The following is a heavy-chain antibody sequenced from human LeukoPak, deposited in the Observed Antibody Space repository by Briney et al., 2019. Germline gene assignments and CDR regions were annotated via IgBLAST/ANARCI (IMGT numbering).Heavy chain of an antibody. Sequence: SETLSLTCTVSGGSISNGAYYWSWIRQYPGKGLEWIGYLYHSGSTYYNPSLKSRVTISVDRSKNQFSLKLSSVTAADTAVYYCARGIQEDYYDSSGYYYSWFDPWGQGTLVTVSS. V-gene: IGHV4-30-2*06. CDR1: GGSISNGAYY. J-gene: IGHJ5*02. D-gene: IGHD3-22*01. CDR2: LYHSGST. CDR3: ARGIQEDYYDSSGYYYSWFDP.